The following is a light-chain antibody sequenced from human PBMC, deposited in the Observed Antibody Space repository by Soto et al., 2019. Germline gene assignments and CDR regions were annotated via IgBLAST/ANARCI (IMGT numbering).Light chain of an antibody. CDR2: YDS. J-gene: IGLJ1*01. CDR3: QVWDSSSDHPGV. Sequence: YELTQPPSVSVAPGKTARITCGGNNIGSKSVHWYQQKPGQAPVLVIYYDSDRPSGIPERFSGSNSGNTATLTISRVEAGDEADYYCQVWDSSSDHPGVFGTGTRSPS. V-gene: IGLV3-21*04. CDR1: NIGSKS.